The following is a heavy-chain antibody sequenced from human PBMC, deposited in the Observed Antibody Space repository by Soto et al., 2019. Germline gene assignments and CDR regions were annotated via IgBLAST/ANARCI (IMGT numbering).Heavy chain of an antibody. D-gene: IGHD2-15*01. CDR1: GGTFSSYA. V-gene: IGHV1-69*13. CDR3: ARAKPYCSGGSCYYYYGMDV. CDR2: IIPIFGTA. Sequence: SVKVSCKASGGTFSSYAISWVRQSPGQGLEWMGGIIPIFGTANYAQKFQGRVTITADESTSTAYMELSSLRSEDTAVYYCARAKPYCSGGSCYYYYGMDVWGQGTTVTVSS. J-gene: IGHJ6*02.